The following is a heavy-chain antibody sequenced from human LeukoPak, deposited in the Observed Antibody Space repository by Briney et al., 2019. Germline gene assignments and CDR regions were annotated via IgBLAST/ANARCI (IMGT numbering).Heavy chain of an antibody. CDR2: IYPGDSDT. Sequence: GESLKISCKASGYSFTTYWVVWVRQMPGKGLEWMGIIYPGDSDTRYSPSFQGQVAISADKSISTAYLQWSSLKASDTAIYFCARRADFTRTNWYNWFDPWGKGTTVTVSS. D-gene: IGHD1-1*01. CDR3: ARRADFTRTNWYNWFDP. V-gene: IGHV5-51*01. CDR1: GYSFTTYW. J-gene: IGHJ5*01.